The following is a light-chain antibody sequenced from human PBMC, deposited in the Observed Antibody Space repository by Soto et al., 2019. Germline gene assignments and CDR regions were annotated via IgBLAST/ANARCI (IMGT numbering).Light chain of an antibody. CDR3: QLYVSTST. J-gene: IGKJ1*01. V-gene: IGKV3-20*01. Sequence: EIVLTQSPGTLSLSPGERATLSCRASQSVSSSYLAWYQQKPGQAPRPLIYGASSRATGIPDRFSGSGAGTYFTLPIRRLEPEDFAVYYCQLYVSTSTFVHGTKVEIK. CDR1: QSVSSSY. CDR2: GAS.